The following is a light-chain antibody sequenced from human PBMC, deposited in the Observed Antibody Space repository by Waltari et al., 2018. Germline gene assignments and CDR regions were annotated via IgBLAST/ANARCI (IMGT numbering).Light chain of an antibody. J-gene: IGLJ1*01. V-gene: IGLV2-14*01. CDR3: NSYTRSAVYV. CDR2: EVT. CDR1: SSDVGAYNY. Sequence: QSALTQPASVSGSPGQSITVSCPGTSSDVGAYNYVSWYQHHAGKAPKLIISEVTNRPSGVSDRFSGSKSGNTASLTISGLQAEDEADYYCNSYTRSAVYVFGTGTTVTVL.